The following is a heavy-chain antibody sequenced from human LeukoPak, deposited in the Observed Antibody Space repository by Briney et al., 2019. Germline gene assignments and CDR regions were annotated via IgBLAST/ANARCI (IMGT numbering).Heavy chain of an antibody. CDR1: GGSISSSSYY. V-gene: IGHV4-39*07. CDR2: IYYSGST. Sequence: ASETLSLTCTVSGGSISSSSYYWGWIRQPPGKGLEWIGSIYYSGSTYYNPSLKSRVTISVDTSKNQFSLKLSSVTAADTAVYYCARDLEGSQDIVVVTAIPEGAFDIWGQGTMVTVSS. CDR3: ARDLEGSQDIVVVTAIPEGAFDI. D-gene: IGHD2-21*02. J-gene: IGHJ3*02.